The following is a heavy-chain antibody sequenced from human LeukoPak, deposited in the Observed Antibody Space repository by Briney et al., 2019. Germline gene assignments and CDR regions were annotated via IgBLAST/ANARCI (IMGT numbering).Heavy chain of an antibody. V-gene: IGHV3-13*01. CDR1: GFSFSTYD. Sequence: GGSLRLSCAGSGFSFSTYDMLWVRQAPGKGLEWVSAIGSGGDTYHTDSVKGRFTISRESAKNSFYLQMNSLNAGDTAVYFCARAVAGTDEIDSWGQGTLVTVSS. D-gene: IGHD6-19*01. CDR2: IGSGGDT. J-gene: IGHJ4*02. CDR3: ARAVAGTDEIDS.